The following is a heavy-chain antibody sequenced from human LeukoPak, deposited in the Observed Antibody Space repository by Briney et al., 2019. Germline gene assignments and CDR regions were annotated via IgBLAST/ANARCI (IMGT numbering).Heavy chain of an antibody. J-gene: IGHJ4*02. V-gene: IGHV4-59*01. D-gene: IGHD2-15*01. CDR1: GGSISSYY. Sequence: SETLSLTCTVSGGSISSYYWSWIRQHPGKGLEWIGYIYYSGSTNYNPSLKSRVTISVDTSKNQFSLKLSSVTAADTAVYYCARGGWRELPVDYWGQGTLVTVSS. CDR3: ARGGWRELPVDY. CDR2: IYYSGST.